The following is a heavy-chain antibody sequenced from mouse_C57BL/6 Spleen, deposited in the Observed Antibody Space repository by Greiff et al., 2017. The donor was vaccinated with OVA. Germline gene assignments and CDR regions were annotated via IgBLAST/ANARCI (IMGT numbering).Heavy chain of an antibody. J-gene: IGHJ3*01. CDR2: ILPGSGST. CDR3: ARRGTGSCAY. V-gene: IGHV1-9*01. Sequence: VQLQPSGAYLMHPGASVKLSCLASCFTFTGYWIEWVPQSPVHGLAWIGEILPGSGSTNYNEKFKGKATFTADTSSNTAYMQLRSLTTEDSAIYYCARRGTGSCAYWGQGTLVTVSA. D-gene: IGHD4-1*01. CDR1: CFTFTGYW.